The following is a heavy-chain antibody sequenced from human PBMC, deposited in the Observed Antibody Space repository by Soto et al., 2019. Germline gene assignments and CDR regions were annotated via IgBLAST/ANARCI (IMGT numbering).Heavy chain of an antibody. CDR1: GFTFSSYG. CDR3: ARDPPSYDFWSGFRAPYYGMDV. V-gene: IGHV3-33*01. Sequence: QVQLVESGGGVVQPGRSLRLSCAASGFTFSSYGMHWVRQAPGKGLERVAVIWYDGSNKYYADSVKGRFTISRDNSKNTLYLQINSLRAEDTAVYYCARDPPSYDFWSGFRAPYYGMDVWGQGTTVTVSS. J-gene: IGHJ6*02. CDR2: IWYDGSNK. D-gene: IGHD3-3*01.